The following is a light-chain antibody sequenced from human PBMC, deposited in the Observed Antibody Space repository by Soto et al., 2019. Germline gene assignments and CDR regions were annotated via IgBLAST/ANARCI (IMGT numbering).Light chain of an antibody. V-gene: IGLV1-44*01. J-gene: IGLJ2*01. Sequence: QSVLTQPPSSSGTPGQRVTISCSGSSSNIGRNPVNWYRQLPGTAPKLLIYTNNQRPSGVPDRFSGSKSGTSASLAISGLQSEDEADYYCAAWDDSLNGVLFGGGTKVTVL. CDR3: AAWDDSLNGVL. CDR1: SSNIGRNP. CDR2: TNN.